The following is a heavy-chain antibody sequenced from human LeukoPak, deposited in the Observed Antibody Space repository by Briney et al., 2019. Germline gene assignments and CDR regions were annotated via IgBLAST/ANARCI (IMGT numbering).Heavy chain of an antibody. Sequence: SETLSLTCTVSGGSISSYYWSWIRQPPGKGLEWIGDIYYSGSTNYNPSLKSRVTISVDTSKNQFSLKLSSVTAADTAVYYCARAPSTVLNWYFDLWGQGTMVTVSS. CDR1: GGSISSYY. J-gene: IGHJ3*01. CDR2: IYYSGST. V-gene: IGHV4-59*01. CDR3: ARAPSTVLNWYFDL. D-gene: IGHD4-23*01.